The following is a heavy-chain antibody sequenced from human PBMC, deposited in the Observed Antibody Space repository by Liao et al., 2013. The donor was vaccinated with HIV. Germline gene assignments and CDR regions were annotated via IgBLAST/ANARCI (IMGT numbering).Heavy chain of an antibody. V-gene: IGHV4-4*07. Sequence: QVQLQESGPGLVKPSETLSLTCTVSGGSISSYYWSWIRQPAGKGLEWIGRIYTSGSTNYNPSLKSRVTMSVDTSKNQFSLKLSSVTAADTAVYYCARDQWPLCSGGSCYSDAFDIWGQGTMVTVSS. CDR2: IYTSGST. D-gene: IGHD2-15*01. CDR1: GGSISSYY. CDR3: ARDQWPLCSGGSCYSDAFDI. J-gene: IGHJ3*02.